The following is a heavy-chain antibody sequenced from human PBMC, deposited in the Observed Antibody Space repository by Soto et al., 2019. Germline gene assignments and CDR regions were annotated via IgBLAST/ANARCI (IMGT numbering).Heavy chain of an antibody. CDR3: ARGDIVVVVAVHVAPDY. CDR2: INAGNGNT. D-gene: IGHD2-15*01. J-gene: IGHJ4*02. Sequence: QVQLVQSGAEVKKPGASVKVSCKASGYTFTSYAMHWVRQAPGQRLEWMGWINAGNGNTKYSQKFQGRVTITRDTSASTAYMELSSLRSEDTAVYYCARGDIVVVVAVHVAPDYWGQGTLVTVSS. V-gene: IGHV1-3*01. CDR1: GYTFTSYA.